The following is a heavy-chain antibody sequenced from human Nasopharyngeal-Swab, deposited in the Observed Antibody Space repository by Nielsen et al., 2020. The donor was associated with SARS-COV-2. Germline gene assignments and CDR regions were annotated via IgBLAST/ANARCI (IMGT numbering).Heavy chain of an antibody. CDR1: GFTFSSYA. Sequence: GGSLRLSCATSGFTFSSYAMSWVRQAPGKGLEWVSAIGGSGSSTYYADSVKGRFLVSRDNSKNTAYLQMYNLAVEDAAVYYCATWMTGHFDHWGQGTLV. D-gene: IGHD1-14*01. CDR3: ATWMTGHFDH. J-gene: IGHJ4*02. CDR2: IGGSGSST. V-gene: IGHV3-23*01.